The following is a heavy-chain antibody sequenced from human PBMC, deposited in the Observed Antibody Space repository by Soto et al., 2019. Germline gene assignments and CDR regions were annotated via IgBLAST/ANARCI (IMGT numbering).Heavy chain of an antibody. V-gene: IGHV4-34*01. CDR2: IKHSGST. CDR1: GGSFSGYY. Sequence: QVQLQQWGAGLLKPSETLSLTCAVYGGSFSGYYWSWIRQPPGKGLEWIGEIKHSGSTNYNPSLQSRVTISVDTAKNQFSLQLSSVTAADTAVYYCARGRLDYWGQGTLVTVSS. J-gene: IGHJ4*02. CDR3: ARGRLDY.